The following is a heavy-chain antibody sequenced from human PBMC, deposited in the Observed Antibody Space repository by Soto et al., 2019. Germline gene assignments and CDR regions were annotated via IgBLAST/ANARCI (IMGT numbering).Heavy chain of an antibody. D-gene: IGHD3-22*01. V-gene: IGHV4-34*01. J-gene: IGHJ4*02. CDR2: INHTGST. CDR3: ARGDSSGPYYFEY. CDR1: GGSFSGYS. Sequence: PSETLSLTCAVYGGSFSGYSWTWIRQPPGTGLEWIGEINHTGSTNYNPSLKSRVTISVDTSKNQFSLKLTSVTAEDTAVYYCARGDSSGPYYFEYWGQGTLVTVSS.